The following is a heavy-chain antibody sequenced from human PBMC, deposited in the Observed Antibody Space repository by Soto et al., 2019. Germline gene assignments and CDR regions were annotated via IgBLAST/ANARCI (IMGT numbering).Heavy chain of an antibody. J-gene: IGHJ4*02. V-gene: IGHV3-74*01. CDR3: ARGDPPSGSISY. Sequence: GGSLRLSCTASGFTLSTYWMHWVRQAPGKGLVWVSRSNPDGSDTSHADSVKGRFTISRDNAKNTLFLQMNSLRADDTAIYYCARGDPPSGSISYWSQGTLVTVSS. CDR2: SNPDGSDT. CDR1: GFTLSTYW. D-gene: IGHD2-15*01.